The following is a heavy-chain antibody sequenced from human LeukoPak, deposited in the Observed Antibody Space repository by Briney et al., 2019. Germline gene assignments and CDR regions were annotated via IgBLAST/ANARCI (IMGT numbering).Heavy chain of an antibody. Sequence: SETLSLXCTVSGGSISSYYWSWIRQPPGKGLEWIGYIYYGGSTNYNPSLKSRVTISVDTSKNQFSLKLSSVTAADTAVYYCARELAPLYYFDYWGQGTLVTVSS. CDR1: GGSISSYY. V-gene: IGHV4-59*01. CDR3: ARELAPLYYFDY. J-gene: IGHJ4*02. CDR2: IYYGGST.